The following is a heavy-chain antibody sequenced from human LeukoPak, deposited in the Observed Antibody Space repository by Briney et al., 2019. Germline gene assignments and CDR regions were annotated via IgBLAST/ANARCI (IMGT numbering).Heavy chain of an antibody. Sequence: PSETLSLICAVYGGSFSGYYWSWIRQPPGKGLEWIGEINHSGSTNYNPSLKSRVTISVDTSKNQFSLKLSSVTAADTAVYYCARNRLVPAAMFHYYGMDVWGKGTTVTVSS. CDR3: ARNRLVPAAMFHYYGMDV. J-gene: IGHJ6*04. V-gene: IGHV4-34*01. CDR1: GGSFSGYY. D-gene: IGHD2-2*01. CDR2: INHSGST.